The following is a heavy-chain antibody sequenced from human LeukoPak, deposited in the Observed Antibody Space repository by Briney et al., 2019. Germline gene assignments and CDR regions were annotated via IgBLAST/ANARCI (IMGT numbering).Heavy chain of an antibody. V-gene: IGHV3-53*01. J-gene: IGHJ3*02. CDR1: GFIVSSNY. D-gene: IGHD4-23*01. Sequence: GGSLRLSCAASGFIVSSNYMSWVRQAPGKGLEWVSVIYSGGSTYYADSVKGRFTISRDNSKNTLYLQMNSLRAEDTAVYYCARDSLRWLDAFDIWGQGTMVTVSS. CDR3: ARDSLRWLDAFDI. CDR2: IYSGGST.